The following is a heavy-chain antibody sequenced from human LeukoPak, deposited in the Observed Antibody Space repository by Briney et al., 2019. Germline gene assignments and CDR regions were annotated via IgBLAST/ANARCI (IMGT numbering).Heavy chain of an antibody. CDR2: IYNSGST. Sequence: SETLSLTCAVSGGSISSGGYSWNWIRQPPGKGLEWIGYIYNSGSTSYNPSLKSRVTMSVDTSKNQFSLKLSSVTAADTAVYYCARAGYGDSDFDYWGQGTLVTVSS. CDR3: ARAGYGDSDFDY. D-gene: IGHD4-17*01. V-gene: IGHV4-30-4*07. J-gene: IGHJ4*02. CDR1: GGSISSGGYS.